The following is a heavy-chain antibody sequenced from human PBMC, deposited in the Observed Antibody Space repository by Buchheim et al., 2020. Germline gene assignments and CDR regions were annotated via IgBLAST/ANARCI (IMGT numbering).Heavy chain of an antibody. CDR1: GFTFSSYA. CDR2: ISGSGGST. D-gene: IGHD3-10*01. CDR3: AKHYGSGSYSSSNYYYYYYMDV. Sequence: EVQLLESGGGLVQPGGSLRLSCAASGFTFSSYAMSWVRQAPRKGLEWVSAISGSGGSTYYADSVKGRFTISRDNSKNTLYLQMNSLRAEDTAVYYCAKHYGSGSYSSSNYYYYYYMDVWGKGTT. V-gene: IGHV3-23*01. J-gene: IGHJ6*03.